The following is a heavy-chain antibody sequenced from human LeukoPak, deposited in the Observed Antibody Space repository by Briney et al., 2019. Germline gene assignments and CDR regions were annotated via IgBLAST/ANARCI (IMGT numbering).Heavy chain of an antibody. CDR1: GFTFNLYS. J-gene: IGHJ6*02. CDR3: SKIRPPRGVVPAAMTPYYYYYGMDV. V-gene: IGHV3-64D*09. CDR2: ISSNGGST. Sequence: PGGSLRLSCLASGFTFNLYSMHWVRQAPGKGLEFVSVISSNGGSTYYADSVKGRFTISRDNSKNTLYLQMSSLRAEDTAVYYCSKIRPPRGVVPAAMTPYYYYYGMDVWGQGTTVTVSS. D-gene: IGHD2-2*01.